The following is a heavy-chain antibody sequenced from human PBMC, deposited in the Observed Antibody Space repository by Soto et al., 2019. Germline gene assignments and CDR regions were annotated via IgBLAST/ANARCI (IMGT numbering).Heavy chain of an antibody. CDR2: IHYSGST. V-gene: IGHV4-59*08. CDR3: ARGHYDYWSGYFATIDY. CDR1: GGSISSYY. Sequence: SLETLSLTCTVSGGSISSYYWSWIRQPPGKGLEWIGYIHYSGSTKYNPSLKSRVTISADTSKNQFSLKLSSVTAADTAVYYCARGHYDYWSGYFATIDYWGQGTRVTVST. J-gene: IGHJ4*02. D-gene: IGHD3-3*01.